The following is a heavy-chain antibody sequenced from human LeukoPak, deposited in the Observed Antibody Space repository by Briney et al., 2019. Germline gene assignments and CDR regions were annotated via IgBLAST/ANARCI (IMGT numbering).Heavy chain of an antibody. D-gene: IGHD3-10*01. CDR2: INSSAATK. CDR3: ARDRGSTMTTVGY. V-gene: IGHV3-11*04. J-gene: IGHJ4*02. CDR1: GFRSRDYY. Sequence: GGSLRLSCVTSGFRSRDYYMMCSREAPGNGPEWGAHINSSAATKYNAYSVRGGFTASRENTKNSLYMEMTSPRAEKTAVYYCARDRGSTMTTVGYWGQGTLVTVSS.